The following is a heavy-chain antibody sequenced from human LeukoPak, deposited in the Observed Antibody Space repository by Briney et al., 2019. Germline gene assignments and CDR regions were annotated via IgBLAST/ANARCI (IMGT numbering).Heavy chain of an antibody. J-gene: IGHJ4*02. CDR1: GGTFSSYA. Sequence: GASVKVSCKASGGTFSSYAISWVRQAPGQGLEWMGWISAYNGNTNYAQKLQGRVTMTTDTSTSTAYMGLRSLRSDDTAVYYCARENPYSGYASDYWGQGTLVTVSS. V-gene: IGHV1-18*01. CDR2: ISAYNGNT. CDR3: ARENPYSGYASDY. D-gene: IGHD5-12*01.